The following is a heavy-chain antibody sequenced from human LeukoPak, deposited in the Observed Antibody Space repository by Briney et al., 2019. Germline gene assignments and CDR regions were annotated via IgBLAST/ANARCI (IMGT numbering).Heavy chain of an antibody. D-gene: IGHD1-1*01. CDR2: IKSKTDGGTT. CDR1: GFTFSNAW. CDR3: TTETINWNDASPHNFDY. J-gene: IGHJ4*02. Sequence: GGSLRLSCAASGFTFSNAWMSWVRHAPGKALEWVGRIKSKTDGGTTNYAAPVKGRFTISRDDSKHTLSLQMNSLKTEDTAVYYCTTETINWNDASPHNFDYWGQGSLVTVYS. V-gene: IGHV3-15*01.